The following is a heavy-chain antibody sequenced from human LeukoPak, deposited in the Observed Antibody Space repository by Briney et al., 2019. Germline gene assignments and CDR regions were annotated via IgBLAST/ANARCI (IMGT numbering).Heavy chain of an antibody. CDR2: IYYSGST. CDR1: GGSISSGDYY. J-gene: IGHJ4*02. Sequence: SEALSLTCTVSGGSISSGDYYWSWIRQPPGKGLEWIGYIYYSGSTYYNPSLKSRVTISVDTSKNQFSLKLSSVTAADTAVYYCARDNQTKVGALDYWGQGTLVTVSS. CDR3: ARDNQTKVGALDY. V-gene: IGHV4-30-4*08. D-gene: IGHD1-26*01.